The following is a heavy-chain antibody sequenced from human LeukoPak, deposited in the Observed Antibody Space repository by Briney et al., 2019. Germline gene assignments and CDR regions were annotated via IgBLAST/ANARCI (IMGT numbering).Heavy chain of an antibody. CDR3: ARCQGRGGATTTFDY. Sequence: SSETLSLTCTVSGGSISSSSYYWGWIRQPPGKGLEWIGSIYYSGSTYYNPSLKSRVTISVDTSKNQFSLKLSSVTAADTAVYYCARCQGRGGATTTFDYWGQGTLVTVSS. CDR1: GGSISSSSYY. D-gene: IGHD1-26*01. V-gene: IGHV4-39*01. J-gene: IGHJ4*02. CDR2: IYYSGST.